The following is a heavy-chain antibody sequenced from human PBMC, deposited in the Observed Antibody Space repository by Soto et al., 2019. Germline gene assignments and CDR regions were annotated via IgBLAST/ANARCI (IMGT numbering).Heavy chain of an antibody. D-gene: IGHD3-10*01. J-gene: IGHJ4*02. CDR3: ARAGFD. V-gene: IGHV3-53*02. CDR2: IFGADET. CDR1: GFSVTASN. Sequence: EVQLVETGGDWIQPGGSLRLSCAASGFSVTASNMNWVRQAPGKGLEWVSVIFGADETYYAYSVRGRFTISRDNSKNTGYLQMDSLRTEDTALYYCARAGFDWGQGTLVTVSS.